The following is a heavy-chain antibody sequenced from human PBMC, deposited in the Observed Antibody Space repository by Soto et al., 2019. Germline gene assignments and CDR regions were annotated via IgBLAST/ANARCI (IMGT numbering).Heavy chain of an antibody. D-gene: IGHD6-19*01. CDR1: GFTFSDYA. CDR2: VSHDGRNT. CDR3: ANGCRQLLVTADLTY. V-gene: IGHV3-30*18. Sequence: VQLGESGGGVVQPGRSLRLSCAASGFTFSDYAMHWVRQAPGKGLEWVAVVSHDGRNTHYADSVKGRFTISRDSSKNTVSLEITSLRAEDTAVYYLANGCRQLLVTADLTYGGQGALVTVSS. J-gene: IGHJ4*02.